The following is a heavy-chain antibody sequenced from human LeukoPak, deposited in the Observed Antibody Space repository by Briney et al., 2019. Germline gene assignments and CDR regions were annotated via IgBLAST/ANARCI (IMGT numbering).Heavy chain of an antibody. V-gene: IGHV3-21*01. Sequence: GGSLRLSCAASGFTFSSYSMNWVRQAPGRGLELVSSISSSSSYIYYADSVKGRFTISRDNAKNSLYLQMNSLRAEDTAVYYCARDGGGAIATGFDPWGQGTLVTVSS. CDR1: GFTFSSYS. J-gene: IGHJ5*02. CDR2: ISSSSSYI. CDR3: ARDGGGAIATGFDP. D-gene: IGHD1-1*01.